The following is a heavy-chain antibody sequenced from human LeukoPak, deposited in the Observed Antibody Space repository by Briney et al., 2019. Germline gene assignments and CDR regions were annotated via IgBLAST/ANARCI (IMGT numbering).Heavy chain of an antibody. V-gene: IGHV4-34*01. D-gene: IGHD3-10*01. CDR2: INHSGST. CDR1: GGSFSGYY. Sequence: SETLSLTCAVYGGSFSGYYWSWIRQPPGKGLEWIGEINHSGSTNYNPSLKSRDTISVDTSKNQFSLKLSSVTAADTAVYYCAGNSGYYFDYWGQGTLVTVSS. J-gene: IGHJ4*02. CDR3: AGNSGYYFDY.